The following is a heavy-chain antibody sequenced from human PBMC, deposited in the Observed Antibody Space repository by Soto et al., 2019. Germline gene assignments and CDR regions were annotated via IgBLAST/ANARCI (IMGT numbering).Heavy chain of an antibody. CDR2: VESSGRT. Sequence: PETLSLTCTVSGDSLTKIYRSWSMTNYYYWSWIRQTPGKGLEWIGYVESSGRTEYKPSLASRVTLALNASQNQFSLTLRSVTTADSALYFCARGVHGAYLDYWGQGIPVTVSS. V-gene: IGHV4-61*08. CDR1: GDSLTKIYRSWSMTNYYY. D-gene: IGHD6-6*01. J-gene: IGHJ4*02. CDR3: ARGVHGAYLDY.